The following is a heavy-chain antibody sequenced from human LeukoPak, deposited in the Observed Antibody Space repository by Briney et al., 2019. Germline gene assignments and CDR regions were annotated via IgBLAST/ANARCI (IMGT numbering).Heavy chain of an antibody. J-gene: IGHJ4*02. CDR3: ARDGGYSYGLYFDY. CDR1: GGTFISYA. V-gene: IGHV1-69*05. D-gene: IGHD5-18*01. CDR2: SIPIFGTA. Sequence: AVKVSCKASGGTFISYAIIWVRQAPGQGLAWMGRSIPIFGTANYPQKFQGRVTNTTDESPSTAYMELSSLRSEDTAMYYCARDGGYSYGLYFDYWGQGNLVTVSS.